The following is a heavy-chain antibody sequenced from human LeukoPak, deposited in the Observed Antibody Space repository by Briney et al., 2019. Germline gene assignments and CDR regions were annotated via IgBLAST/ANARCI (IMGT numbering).Heavy chain of an antibody. D-gene: IGHD5-12*01. Sequence: SETLSLTCTVSGGSISSSSYYWGWIRQPPGKGLEWIGYIYYSGSTNYNPPLKSRVTISVDTSKNQFSLKLSSVTAADTAVYYCARVRVATIFDWGQGTLVTVSS. CDR2: IYYSGST. J-gene: IGHJ4*02. CDR3: ARVRVATIFD. CDR1: GGSISSSSYY. V-gene: IGHV4-61*05.